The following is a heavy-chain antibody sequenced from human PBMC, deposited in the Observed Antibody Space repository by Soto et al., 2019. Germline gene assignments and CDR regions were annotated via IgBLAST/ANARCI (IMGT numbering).Heavy chain of an antibody. CDR3: ARGYYRGRNPSSFDY. Sequence: QLQLVQSGAEVREPGSSVKVSCKASGGTFSSYTVIWVRQAPGQGLEWMGGITPTLNIAKYAEKFQGRVTITADESPGPVNMHLGSLRSEDTAVYFCARGYYRGRNPSSFDYWGQGALVAVSS. CDR2: ITPTLNIA. V-gene: IGHV1-69*01. D-gene: IGHD1-26*01. J-gene: IGHJ4*02. CDR1: GGTFSSYT.